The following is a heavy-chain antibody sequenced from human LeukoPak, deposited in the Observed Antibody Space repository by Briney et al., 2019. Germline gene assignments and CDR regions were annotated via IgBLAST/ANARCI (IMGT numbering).Heavy chain of an antibody. J-gene: IGHJ4*02. D-gene: IGHD4-17*01. CDR1: GGSISSGSYY. CDR2: IYTSGST. Sequence: SQTLSLTCTVSGGSISSGSYYWSWIRQPAGKGLEWIGRIYTSGSTNYNPSLKSRVTIPVDTSKNQFSLKLSSVTAADTAVYYCARGYPRGGDYDYFDYWGQGTLVTVSS. V-gene: IGHV4-61*02. CDR3: ARGYPRGGDYDYFDY.